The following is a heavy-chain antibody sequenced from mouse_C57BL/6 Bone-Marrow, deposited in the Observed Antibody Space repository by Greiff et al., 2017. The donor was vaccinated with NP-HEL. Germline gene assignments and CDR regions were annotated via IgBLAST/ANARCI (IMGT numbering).Heavy chain of an antibody. CDR3: ARRGLRFLFDY. CDR1: GYTFTDYY. CDR2: INPNNGGT. Sequence: EVQLQQSGPELVKPGASVKISCKASGYTFTDYYMNWVKQSHGKSLEWIGDINPNNGGTSYNQKFKGKATLTVDKSSSTAYMELRSLTSEDSAVYYCARRGLRFLFDYWGQGTTLTVSS. D-gene: IGHD1-1*01. J-gene: IGHJ2*01. V-gene: IGHV1-26*01.